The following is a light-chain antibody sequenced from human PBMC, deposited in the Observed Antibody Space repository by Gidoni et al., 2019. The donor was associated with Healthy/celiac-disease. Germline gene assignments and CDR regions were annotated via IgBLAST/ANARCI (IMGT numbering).Light chain of an antibody. J-gene: IGLJ3*02. CDR3: AAWDDSLSGRV. CDR1: SANIGSNY. V-gene: IGLV1-47*01. Sequence: QSVLTQPHSASGTPGPRVTISCSGSSANIGSNYVYWYQQLPGTAPKLLIYRNNQRPSGVPDRFSGSKSGTSASLAISGLRSEDEADYYCAAWDDSLSGRVFGGGTKLTVL. CDR2: RNN.